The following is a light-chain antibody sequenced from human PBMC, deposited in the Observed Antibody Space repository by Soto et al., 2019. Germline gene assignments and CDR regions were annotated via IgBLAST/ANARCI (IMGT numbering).Light chain of an antibody. CDR1: QSINSN. Sequence: EKVMTQSPATLSVSPGERATLSCRASQSINSNLAWYQQKRGQAPRLLIYGASTRATGIPVRFSGSGSGTDFTLTISSLQSEDFAVYYCQQYNNWPLTFGGGTKVDIK. CDR2: GAS. V-gene: IGKV3-15*01. CDR3: QQYNNWPLT. J-gene: IGKJ4*01.